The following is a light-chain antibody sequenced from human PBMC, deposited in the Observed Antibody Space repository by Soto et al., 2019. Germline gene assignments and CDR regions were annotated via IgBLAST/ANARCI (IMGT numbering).Light chain of an antibody. V-gene: IGKV1-6*02. CDR2: AAS. J-gene: IGKJ1*01. Sequence: AIQMTQSPSSLSASLGDRVTITCRASQDIRNDLGWYQQKPGKAPKLLIYAASSLRSGVPSRFSGSGSGTDFTLTISNLQPEDFATYYCLKDHNYPWTFGQGTKVEIK. CDR1: QDIRND. CDR3: LKDHNYPWT.